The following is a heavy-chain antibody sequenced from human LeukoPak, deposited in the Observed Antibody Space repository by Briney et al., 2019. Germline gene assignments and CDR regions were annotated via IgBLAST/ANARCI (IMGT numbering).Heavy chain of an antibody. J-gene: IGHJ6*02. CDR1: GGSISSGDYY. CDR2: IYYSGST. V-gene: IGHV4-30-4*01. D-gene: IGHD1-26*01. CDR3: ARENSGSYLLYYYGMDV. Sequence: PSETLSLTCTVSGGSISSGDYYWSWIRQPPGKGLEWIGYIYYSGSTYYNPSLKSRVTISVDTSKNQFSLKLSSVTAADTAVYYCARENSGSYLLYYYGMDVWGQGTTVTVSS.